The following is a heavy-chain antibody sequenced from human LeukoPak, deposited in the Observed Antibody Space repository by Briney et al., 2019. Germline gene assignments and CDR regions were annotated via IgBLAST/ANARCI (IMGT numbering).Heavy chain of an antibody. CDR3: ARANWNDVYYYYYMDV. D-gene: IGHD1-1*01. J-gene: IGHJ6*03. CDR1: GFTFSSYW. Sequence: GGSLRLSCAASGFTFSSYWMHWVRQAPGKGLVWVSRINSDGSSTSYADSVKGRFTISRDNAKNSLYLQLNSLRAEDTAVYYCARANWNDVYYYYYMDVWGKGTTVTVSS. V-gene: IGHV3-74*01. CDR2: INSDGSST.